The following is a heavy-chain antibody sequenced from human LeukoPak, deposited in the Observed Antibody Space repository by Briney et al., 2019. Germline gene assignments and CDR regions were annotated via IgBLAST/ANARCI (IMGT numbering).Heavy chain of an antibody. D-gene: IGHD3-10*01. CDR2: ISPSGNSK. CDR3: VRDFLGESGAGGY. Sequence: RSPGSMRLSCATSTFTFSSYTMNWVRQAPGKGLEWVSSISPSGNSKHHADSVKGRFTISRDNAENSLYMQMSSLRAEDTGVYYCVRDFLGESGAGGYWGQGTLVTVSS. CDR1: TFTFSSYT. J-gene: IGHJ4*02. V-gene: IGHV3-21*01.